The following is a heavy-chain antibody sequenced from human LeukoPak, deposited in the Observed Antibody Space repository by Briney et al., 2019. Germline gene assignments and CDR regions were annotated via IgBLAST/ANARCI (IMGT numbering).Heavy chain of an antibody. J-gene: IGHJ6*02. CDR2: ISSSGSTI. D-gene: IGHD3-3*01. Sequence: GGSLRLSCAASGFTFSSYGMNWVRKAPGKGLEWVSYISSSGSTIYYADSVKGRFTISRDNAKNSLYLQMNSLRAEDTAVYYCARAPDFGDFYYYGMDVWGQGTTVTVSS. CDR1: GFTFSSYG. V-gene: IGHV3-48*03. CDR3: ARAPDFGDFYYYGMDV.